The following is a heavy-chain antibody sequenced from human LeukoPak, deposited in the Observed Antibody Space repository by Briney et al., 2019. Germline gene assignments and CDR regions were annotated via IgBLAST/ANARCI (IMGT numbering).Heavy chain of an antibody. CDR3: ARTATAIVPFDY. V-gene: IGHV3-30-3*01. CDR1: GFTFSSYA. J-gene: IGHJ4*02. D-gene: IGHD2-2*02. Sequence: PGGSLRLSCAASGFTFSSYAMHWVRRAPGKGLEWVAVVSYDGANKYYADSVKGRFTISRDNSKNTLYLQMNSLRAEDTAVYYCARTATAIVPFDYWGQGTLVTVSS. CDR2: VSYDGANK.